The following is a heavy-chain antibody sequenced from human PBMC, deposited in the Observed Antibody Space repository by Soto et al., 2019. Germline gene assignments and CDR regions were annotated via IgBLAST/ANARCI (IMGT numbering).Heavy chain of an antibody. V-gene: IGHV3-53*01. D-gene: IGHD1-1*01. Sequence: DVQLVESGGGLIQPGESLRLSCAAFGLTVSGTKYVAWVRQAPGKGLEWVSALYDVFGSFYADSVKGRFIISRDNAKTSLDLQINSLRVEDTAVYYCAREKRHNFLGGRFGMDVWGQGTTVTVSS. CDR3: AREKRHNFLGGRFGMDV. J-gene: IGHJ6*02. CDR2: LYDVFGS. CDR1: GLTVSGTKY.